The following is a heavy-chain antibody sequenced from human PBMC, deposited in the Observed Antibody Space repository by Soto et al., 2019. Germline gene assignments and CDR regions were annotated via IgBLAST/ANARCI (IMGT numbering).Heavy chain of an antibody. CDR1: GGSISSYY. CDR2: IYYSGST. Sequence: SETLSLTCTVSGGSISSYYWSWIRQPPGKGLEWIGYIYYSGSTNYNPSLKSRVTISVDTSKNQFSLKLSSVTAADTAVYYCARDGSGDSSGYYFPNWFDSWGQGTLVTVSS. V-gene: IGHV4-59*01. D-gene: IGHD3-22*01. J-gene: IGHJ5*01. CDR3: ARDGSGDSSGYYFPNWFDS.